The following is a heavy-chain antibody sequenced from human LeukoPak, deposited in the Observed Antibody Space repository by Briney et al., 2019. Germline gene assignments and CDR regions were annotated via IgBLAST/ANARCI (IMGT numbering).Heavy chain of an antibody. V-gene: IGHV4-39*07. J-gene: IGHJ4*02. CDR2: IYYSGST. Sequence: SETLSLTCTVSGGPISSSSYYWGWIRQPPGKGLEWIGNIYYSGSTSYNPSLKSRVTISVDASKNQFSLRLSSVTAADTALYYCATHGFYDYWGQGTLVTVSS. CDR3: ATHGFYDY. D-gene: IGHD3-22*01. CDR1: GGPISSSSYY.